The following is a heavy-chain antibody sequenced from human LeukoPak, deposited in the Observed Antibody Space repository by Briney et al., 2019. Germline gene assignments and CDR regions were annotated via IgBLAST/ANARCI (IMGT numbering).Heavy chain of an antibody. J-gene: IGHJ6*03. CDR1: GGSISTYY. CDR2: IYTSGST. CDR3: ARDSAPWSGHYMDV. D-gene: IGHD3-3*01. V-gene: IGHV4-4*07. Sequence: NPSETLSLTCTVSGGSISTYYWSWIRQPAGKGLEWIGRIYTSGSTTYNPSLKSRVTMSVDTSKNQFSLKLTSVTAADTAVYYCARDSAPWSGHYMDVWGKGTTVTVS.